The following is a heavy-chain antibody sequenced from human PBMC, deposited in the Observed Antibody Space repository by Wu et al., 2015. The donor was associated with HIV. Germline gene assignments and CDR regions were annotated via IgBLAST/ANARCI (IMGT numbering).Heavy chain of an antibody. CDR2: INPNNGGT. J-gene: IGHJ4*02. Sequence: QVQLVQSGAEVKKPGASVKVSCKASGYTFIDYYMHWVRQAPGQGLEWMGWINPNNGGTNYAQKFQGRVTMTRDTSISTAYMELSSLRSEDTAVYYCARDAAYDSSGYYYSYFDYWGQGTLVTVSS. CDR1: GYTFIDYY. V-gene: IGHV1-2*02. CDR3: ARDAAYDSSGYYYSYFDY. D-gene: IGHD3-22*01.